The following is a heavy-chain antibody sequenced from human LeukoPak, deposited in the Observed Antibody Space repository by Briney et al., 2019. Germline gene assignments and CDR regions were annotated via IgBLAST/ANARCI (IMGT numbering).Heavy chain of an antibody. V-gene: IGHV3-30*18. J-gene: IGHJ6*02. CDR2: ISYDGSNK. D-gene: IGHD2-2*01. Sequence: GRSLRLSCAASGFTFSSYGMHWVRQAPGKGLEWVAVISYDGSNKYYADSVKGRFTISRDNSKNTLYLQMNSLRAEDTAVYYCAKEYLYCSSTSRYLVDGMDVWGQGTTVTVSS. CDR1: GFTFSSYG. CDR3: AKEYLYCSSTSRYLVDGMDV.